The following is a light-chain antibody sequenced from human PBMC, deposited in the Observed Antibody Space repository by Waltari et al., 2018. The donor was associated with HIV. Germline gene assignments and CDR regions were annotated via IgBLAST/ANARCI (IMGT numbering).Light chain of an antibody. J-gene: IGLJ2*01. V-gene: IGLV2-14*03. CDR3: SSYTANSRI. CDR2: DVS. Sequence: QSALTQPASVSGSLGPSITIYCTGTSIDVGGHKSFSWYQQPPGKAPKLLISDVSNRPSGVSNRFSGSKSGNTASLTISGLQAEDEADYYCSSYTANSRIFGGGTRLTVL. CDR1: SIDVGGHKS.